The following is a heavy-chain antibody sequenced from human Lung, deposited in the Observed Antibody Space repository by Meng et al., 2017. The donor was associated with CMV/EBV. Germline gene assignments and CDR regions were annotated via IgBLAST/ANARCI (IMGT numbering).Heavy chain of an antibody. D-gene: IGHD3-9*01. CDR1: GYTSTSYY. J-gene: IGHJ6*02. CDR3: TRIHEPNILTGYYSYYGMDV. CDR2: INPSGGST. V-gene: IGHV1-46*01. Sequence: ASVMVSCKASGYTSTSYYMHWVRQATGQGLEWMGIINPSGGSTRYAQKFKSRVTTTRDTSTSTVYMELSGLRSEDTAVYYSTRIHEPNILTGYYSYYGMDVWGQGTTVTVSS.